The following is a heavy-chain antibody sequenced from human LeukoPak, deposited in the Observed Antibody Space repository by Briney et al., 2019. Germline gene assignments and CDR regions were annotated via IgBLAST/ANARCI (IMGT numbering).Heavy chain of an antibody. V-gene: IGHV3-53*01. Sequence: GGSLRLSCAASGFTVSSNYMSWVRQAPGKGLEWVSVIYSGGSTYYADSVKGRFTNSRDNSKNTLYLQMNSLRAEDTAVYYCAREITLHYYDSSGYYDYWGQGTLVTVSS. D-gene: IGHD3-22*01. J-gene: IGHJ4*02. CDR1: GFTVSSNY. CDR3: AREITLHYYDSSGYYDY. CDR2: IYSGGST.